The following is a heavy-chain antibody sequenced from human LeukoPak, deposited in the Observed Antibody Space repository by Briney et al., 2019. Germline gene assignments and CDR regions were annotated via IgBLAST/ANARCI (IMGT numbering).Heavy chain of an antibody. CDR3: ASGPRSSDYYYYGMDV. Sequence: GGSLRLSCAASGFTFSSYWMSRVRQAPGKGLEWVANIKQDGSEKYYVDSVKGRFTISRDNAKNSLYLQMNSLRAEDTAVYYCASGPRSSDYYYYGMDVWGQGTTVTVSS. V-gene: IGHV3-7*01. CDR1: GFTFSSYW. CDR2: IKQDGSEK. J-gene: IGHJ6*02. D-gene: IGHD6-6*01.